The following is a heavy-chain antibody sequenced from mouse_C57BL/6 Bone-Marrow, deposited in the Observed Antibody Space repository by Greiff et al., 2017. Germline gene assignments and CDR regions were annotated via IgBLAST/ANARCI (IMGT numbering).Heavy chain of an antibody. CDR3: ARNFYYGNQYYFDY. CDR1: GFSLTSYA. D-gene: IGHD2-1*01. V-gene: IGHV2-9-1*01. J-gene: IGHJ2*01. Sequence: VQLKESGPGLVAPSQSLSITCTVSGFSLTSYAISWVRQPPGKGLEWLGVIWTGGGTNYNSALKSRLSISKDNSKSQVFLKMNSLQTDDTARYYCARNFYYGNQYYFDYWGQGTTLTVSS. CDR2: IWTGGGT.